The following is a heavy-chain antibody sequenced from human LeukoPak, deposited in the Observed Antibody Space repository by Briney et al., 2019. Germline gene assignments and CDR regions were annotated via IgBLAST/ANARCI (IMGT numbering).Heavy chain of an antibody. V-gene: IGHV3-66*01. CDR1: GFTVDSNY. CDR3: AGGPITRFDY. D-gene: IGHD3-10*01. Sequence: GGSLRLSCAASGFTVDSNYMTWIRQAPGKGLEWVSIIYSGGSTYYADSVKGRFTISSDDAKNTLYLQMNSLRAEDTAVYYCAGGPITRFDYWGQGTLVTVSS. J-gene: IGHJ4*02. CDR2: IYSGGST.